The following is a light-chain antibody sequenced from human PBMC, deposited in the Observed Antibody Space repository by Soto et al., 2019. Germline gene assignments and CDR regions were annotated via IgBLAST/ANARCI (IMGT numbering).Light chain of an antibody. CDR2: DAS. V-gene: IGKV3-11*01. Sequence: EIVLTQSPVTPSLSPGERATLSCRASQSVSRYFAWYQQKPGQAPRLLIYDASNRATGVPARFSGSGSGTDFTLTISSLEPEDFAVYYCQQRSSWPVTFGQGTKVEI. J-gene: IGKJ1*01. CDR1: QSVSRY. CDR3: QQRSSWPVT.